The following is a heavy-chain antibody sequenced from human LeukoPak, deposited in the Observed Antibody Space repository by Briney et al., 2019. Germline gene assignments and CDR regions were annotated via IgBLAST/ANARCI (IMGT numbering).Heavy chain of an antibody. CDR1: GGSISSSSHY. D-gene: IGHD2-15*01. CDR2: IYYSGST. V-gene: IGHV4-39*01. CDR3: ARHWAYCSGGTCYSFDD. J-gene: IGHJ4*02. Sequence: SETLSLTCTVSGGSISSSSHYWGWIRQPPGKGLEWIGSIYYSGSTYYSPSLKSRVTISVDTSKNQFSLKLRSVTAADTAVYHCARHWAYCSGGTCYSFDDWGQGTLVTVSS.